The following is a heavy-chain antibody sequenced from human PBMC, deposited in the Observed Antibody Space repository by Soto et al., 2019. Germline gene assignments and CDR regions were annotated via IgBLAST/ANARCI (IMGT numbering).Heavy chain of an antibody. J-gene: IGHJ6*02. Sequence: QVQLVDSGGGVVQPGRSLRLSCAASGFTFSNYGMHWVRQAPGKGLEWVAAIWYDGTNKYYADSVKGRFTISRDNSKNTFYLQMNSLRAEDTAVYYCAGAGGQPSVWGQGTTVTVSS. CDR1: GFTFSNYG. CDR3: AGAGGQPSV. D-gene: IGHD2-8*02. CDR2: IWYDGTNK. V-gene: IGHV3-33*01.